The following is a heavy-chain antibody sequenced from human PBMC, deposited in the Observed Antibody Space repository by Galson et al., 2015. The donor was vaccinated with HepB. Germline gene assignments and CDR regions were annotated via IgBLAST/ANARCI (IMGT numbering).Heavy chain of an antibody. V-gene: IGHV3-15*01. CDR1: GFPFNNAW. Sequence: SLRLSCAASGFPFNNAWMTWVRQAPGMGLEWVGRIKSKTDGETTDYAAPVKGRFTISRDDSKNRLYLQMNSLKTEDTAVYYCTTDDNYSTYWSWLDPWGQGTLVTVSS. D-gene: IGHD2-8*02. J-gene: IGHJ5*02. CDR3: TTDDNYSTYWSWLDP. CDR2: IKSKTDGETT.